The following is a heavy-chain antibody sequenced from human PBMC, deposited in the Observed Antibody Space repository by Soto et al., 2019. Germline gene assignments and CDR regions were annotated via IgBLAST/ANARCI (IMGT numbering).Heavy chain of an antibody. CDR1: GGSISSSSYY. J-gene: IGHJ4*02. Sequence: LSLTCTVSGGSISSSSYYWGWIRQPPGKGLEWIGSIYYSGSTYYNPSLKSRVTISVDTSKDQFSLKLSSVTAADTAVYYCARSEWLRPDYWGQRTLVTVPQ. CDR3: ARSEWLRPDY. CDR2: IYYSGST. D-gene: IGHD5-12*01. V-gene: IGHV4-39*01.